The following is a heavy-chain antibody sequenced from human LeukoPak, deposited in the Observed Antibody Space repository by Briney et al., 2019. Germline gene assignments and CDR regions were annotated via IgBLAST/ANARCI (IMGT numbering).Heavy chain of an antibody. CDR2: INPNSGGT. D-gene: IGHD3-22*01. Sequence: ASVKVSCKASGYTFTGYYMHWVRQAPGQGLEWMGLINPNSGGTNYAQKFQGRVTMTRDTSISTAYMELSRLRSDDTAVYYCAREVLHYYDSSGPGYWGQGTLVTVSS. CDR3: AREVLHYYDSSGPGY. V-gene: IGHV1-2*02. CDR1: GYTFTGYY. J-gene: IGHJ4*02.